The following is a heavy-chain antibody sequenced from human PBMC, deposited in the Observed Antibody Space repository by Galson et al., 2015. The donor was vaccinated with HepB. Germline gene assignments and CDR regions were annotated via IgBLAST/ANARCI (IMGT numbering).Heavy chain of an antibody. CDR3: TRLGYYGSGSYSIADY. J-gene: IGHJ4*02. CDR1: GFTFSGSA. CDR2: IRSKANSYAT. Sequence: SLRLSCAASGFTFSGSAMHWVRQASGKGLEWVGRIRSKANSYATAYAASVKGRFTISRDDSKNTAYLQMNSLKTEDTAAYYCTRLGYYGSGSYSIADYWGQGTLVTVSS. D-gene: IGHD3-10*01. V-gene: IGHV3-73*01.